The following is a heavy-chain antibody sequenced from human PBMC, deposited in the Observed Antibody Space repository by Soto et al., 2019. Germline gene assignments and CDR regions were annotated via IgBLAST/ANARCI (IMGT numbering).Heavy chain of an antibody. J-gene: IGHJ4*02. D-gene: IGHD3-10*01. CDR1: GDTFNFYS. CDR2: VNPIVSMS. V-gene: IGHV1-69*04. CDR3: ATSYGSGYRAFDY. Sequence: QVQLVQSGAEVKRPGSSVKVSCKASGDTFNFYSINWVRQAPGLGLEWMGRVNPIVSMSNYAQRFQGRVTMTADKSTSTVYMELSGLSSEDTAIYYCATSYGSGYRAFDYWGQGALVTVSS.